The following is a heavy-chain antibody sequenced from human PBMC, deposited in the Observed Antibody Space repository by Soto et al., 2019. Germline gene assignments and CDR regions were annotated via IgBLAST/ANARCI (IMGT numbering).Heavy chain of an antibody. CDR3: ARSRRERGESCVFPYCYDGMDV. V-gene: IGHV4-31*03. CDR1: AGSISSGGNY. J-gene: IGHJ6*02. CDR2: IYYSGST. D-gene: IGHD5-18*01. Sequence: SETLSLTCTVSAGSISSGGNYWSWIRQHPGKGLEWIGYIYYSGSTYYNPSLKSRVTISVDTSKNQFSLKLSSVTAADTAVYYFARSRRERGESCVFPYCYDGMDVWGQGTTGTVSS.